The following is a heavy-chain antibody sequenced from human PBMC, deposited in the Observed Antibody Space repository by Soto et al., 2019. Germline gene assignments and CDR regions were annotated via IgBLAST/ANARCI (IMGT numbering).Heavy chain of an antibody. CDR2: NSAYNGNT. CDR3: ARDLAAGNCDY. J-gene: IGHJ4*02. V-gene: IGHV1-18*01. CDR1: GYTFTNYG. D-gene: IGHD6-13*01. Sequence: ASVKVSCKASGYTFTNYGISWVRQAPGQGLEWMGWNSAYNGNTNYAQKLQGRVTMTTDTSTSTAYMELRSLRSDDTAVYYCARDLAAGNCDYWGQGTLVTVSS.